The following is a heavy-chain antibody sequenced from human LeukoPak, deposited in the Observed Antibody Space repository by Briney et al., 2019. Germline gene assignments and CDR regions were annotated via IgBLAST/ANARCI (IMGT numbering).Heavy chain of an antibody. D-gene: IGHD4-17*01. V-gene: IGHV3-23*01. Sequence: PGGSLRVSCVASGFTFSSYAMSWVRQALGKGLEWVSAISGSGGSTYYEDSVKGRFTISRDNSKNTLYLQMNSLRAEDTAVYYCASRLPTTVRGPAFDYWGQGTLVTVSS. J-gene: IGHJ4*02. CDR1: GFTFSSYA. CDR2: ISGSGGST. CDR3: ASRLPTTVRGPAFDY.